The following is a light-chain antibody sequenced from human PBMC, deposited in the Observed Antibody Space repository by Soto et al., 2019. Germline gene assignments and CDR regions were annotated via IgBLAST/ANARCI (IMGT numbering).Light chain of an antibody. CDR3: CSYAGSNTWV. Sequence: QSALTQPASVSGSPGQSITISCTGNSSDVGSYNLVSWYQQHPGQAPKFMIYEVTKRPSGVSSRFSGAESGNTASLTISGLQAEDEADYSCCSYAGSNTWVFGGGTKLTVL. V-gene: IGLV2-23*02. CDR2: EVT. J-gene: IGLJ3*02. CDR1: SSDVGSYNL.